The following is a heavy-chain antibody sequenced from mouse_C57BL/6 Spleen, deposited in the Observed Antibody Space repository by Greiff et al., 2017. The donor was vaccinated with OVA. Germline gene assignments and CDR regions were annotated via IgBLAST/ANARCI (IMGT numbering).Heavy chain of an antibody. J-gene: IGHJ4*01. CDR1: GFTFSDYG. D-gene: IGHD1-1*01. Sequence: DVQLQESGGGLVKPGGSLKLSCAASGFTFSDYGMHWVRQAPEKGLEWVAYISSGSSTIYYADTVKGRFTISRDNAKNTLFLQMTSLRSEDTAMYYCARRYYGSSSYAMDYWGQGTSVTVSS. CDR3: ARRYYGSSSYAMDY. V-gene: IGHV5-17*01. CDR2: ISSGSSTI.